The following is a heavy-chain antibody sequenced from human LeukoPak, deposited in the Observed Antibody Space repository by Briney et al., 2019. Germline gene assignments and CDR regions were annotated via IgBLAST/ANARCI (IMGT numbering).Heavy chain of an antibody. J-gene: IGHJ3*02. CDR2: INPDTVGT. V-gene: IGHV1-2*02. D-gene: IGHD3-10*01. Sequence: GASVKVSCKASGYTFTGFYIHWVRQAPGQGLEWMGWINPDTVGTNYAQKFQGRVTMTRDTSISTDYTELTRLRSDDTAVYYCARGRGGVIKPDLAFDIWGQGTMVTVSS. CDR1: GYTFTGFY. CDR3: ARGRGGVIKPDLAFDI.